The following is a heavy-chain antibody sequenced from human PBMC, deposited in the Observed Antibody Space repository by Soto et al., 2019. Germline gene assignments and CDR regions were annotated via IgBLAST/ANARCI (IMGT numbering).Heavy chain of an antibody. CDR2: MQPSTGRT. CDR1: GYSFTSLD. Sequence: GASVKVSCKASGYSFTSLDINWVRQTAGQGLEWMGWMQPSTGRTGYAQKFQGRVTMTRDTSINTAYMELTTLTSDDTAFYYCARGVSAGVDYWGQGTLVTVSS. V-gene: IGHV1-8*01. CDR3: ARGVSAGVDY. J-gene: IGHJ4*02. D-gene: IGHD1-26*01.